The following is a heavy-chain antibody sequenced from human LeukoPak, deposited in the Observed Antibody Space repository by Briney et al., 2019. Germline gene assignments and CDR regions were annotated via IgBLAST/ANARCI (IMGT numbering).Heavy chain of an antibody. CDR2: ISSSGSTI. Sequence: PGGSLRLSCAASGFTFSDYYMSWIRQAPGKGLEWVSYISSSGSTIYCADSVKGRFTISRDNAKNSLYLQMNSLRAEDTAVYYCARYSGSYCRSDFDYWGQGTLVTVSS. V-gene: IGHV3-11*01. CDR1: GFTFSDYY. CDR3: ARYSGSYCRSDFDY. J-gene: IGHJ4*02. D-gene: IGHD1-26*01.